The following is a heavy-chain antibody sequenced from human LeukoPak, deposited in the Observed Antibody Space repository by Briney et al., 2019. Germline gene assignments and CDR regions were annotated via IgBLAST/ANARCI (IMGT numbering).Heavy chain of an antibody. J-gene: IGHJ4*02. CDR2: ISYDGSNK. CDR1: GFTFSRYA. V-gene: IGHV3-30-3*01. CDR3: AKDDGNIVVVPAAGFDY. Sequence: GRSLRLSCAASGFTFSRYAMHWVRQAPGKGLEWVALISYDGSNKYYADSVKGRFTISRDNSKNTLHPQMNSLRAEDTAVYYCAKDDGNIVVVPAAGFDYWGQGTLVTVSS. D-gene: IGHD2-2*01.